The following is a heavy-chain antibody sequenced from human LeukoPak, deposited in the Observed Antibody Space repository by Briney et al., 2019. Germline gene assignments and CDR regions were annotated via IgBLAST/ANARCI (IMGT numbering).Heavy chain of an antibody. V-gene: IGHV1-8*03. D-gene: IGHD3-10*01. J-gene: IGHJ4*02. CDR3: ARGQNPPITMVRGVITIFDY. CDR1: GYTFTSYD. CDR2: MNPNSGNT. Sequence: GASVKVSCKASGYTFTSYDINWVRQATGQGLEWMGWMNPNSGNTGYAQKFQGRVIITRNTSISTAYMELSSLRSEDTAVYYCARGQNPPITMVRGVITIFDYWGQGTLVTVSS.